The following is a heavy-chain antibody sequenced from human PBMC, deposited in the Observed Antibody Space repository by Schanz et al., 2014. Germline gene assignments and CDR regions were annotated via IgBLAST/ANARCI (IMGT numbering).Heavy chain of an antibody. J-gene: IGHJ6*03. CDR3: AGTYCSSTSCYTGYYYMDV. CDR1: GYTFSDFG. V-gene: IGHV1-69*04. Sequence: QVQLVQSGDEVKKPGASVKVSCKTSGYTFSDFGVIWVRQAPGQGLEWMGRIIPSLGLAKYEQKFQDKVTITADKSTSTAYMELTSLRSEDTAVYYCAGTYCSSTSCYTGYYYMDVWGKGTTVTVSS. CDR2: IIPSLGLA. D-gene: IGHD2-2*02.